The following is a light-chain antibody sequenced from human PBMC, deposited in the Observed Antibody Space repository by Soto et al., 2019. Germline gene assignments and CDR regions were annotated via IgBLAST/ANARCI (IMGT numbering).Light chain of an antibody. CDR2: DDD. V-gene: IGLV1-51*01. Sequence: QSVMTQPPSVSAAPGQTVTISCSGSSSNIGGNSVSWYQQLPGTAPKLLIYDDDKRPSGIPDRFSGSKSGTSATLGITGFQTGDEADYYCGSWDSSLSADVFATGTKLTVL. CDR3: GSWDSSLSADV. J-gene: IGLJ1*01. CDR1: SSNIGGNS.